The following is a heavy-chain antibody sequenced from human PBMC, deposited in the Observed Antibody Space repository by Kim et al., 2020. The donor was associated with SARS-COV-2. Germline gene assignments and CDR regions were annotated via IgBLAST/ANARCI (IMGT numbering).Heavy chain of an antibody. CDR3: ARGPSYDFWSGYPFDY. V-gene: IGHV4-39*07. D-gene: IGHD3-3*01. Sequence: SETLSLTCTVSGGSISSSSYYWGWIRQPPGKGLEWIGSIYYSGSTYYNPSLKSRVTISVDTSKNQFSLKLRSVTAADTAVYYCARGPSYDFWSGYPFDY. CDR2: IYYSGST. CDR1: GGSISSSSYY. J-gene: IGHJ4*01.